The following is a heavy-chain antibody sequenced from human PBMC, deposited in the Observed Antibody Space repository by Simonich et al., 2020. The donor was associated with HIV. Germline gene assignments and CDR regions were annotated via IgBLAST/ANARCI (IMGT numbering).Heavy chain of an antibody. D-gene: IGHD6-19*01. Sequence: VQLVQSGAEVKRPGGSVKVSCKASGYSFTSYGVSWVRQAPGQGLEWMGWINTYNGNTNYAQKVQGRVTMTTDTATSIAYMELRSLTSDDTAVYYCARRYSSGWYVYWGQGTLVTVSS. CDR1: GYSFTSYG. J-gene: IGHJ4*02. CDR2: INTYNGNT. CDR3: ARRYSSGWYVY. V-gene: IGHV1-18*01.